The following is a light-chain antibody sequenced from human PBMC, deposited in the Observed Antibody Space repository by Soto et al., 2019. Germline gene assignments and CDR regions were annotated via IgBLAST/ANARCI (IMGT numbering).Light chain of an antibody. J-gene: IGLJ1*01. V-gene: IGLV1-51*01. CDR1: SSNIGNNF. CDR3: ATWDDNLSAAA. CDR2: ESN. Sequence: QSVLTQPPSVSAAPGQKVTISCSGSSSNIGNNFVSWYQHLPGTAPKLLIYESNKRPSGTPDRFSGSKSDTSATLGITGLQTGDEADYYCATWDDNLSAAAFGPGTKLTVL.